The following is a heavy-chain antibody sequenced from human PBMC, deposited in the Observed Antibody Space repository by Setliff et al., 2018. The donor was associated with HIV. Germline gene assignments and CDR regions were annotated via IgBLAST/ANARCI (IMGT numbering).Heavy chain of an antibody. J-gene: IGHJ6*03. Sequence: SETLSLTCTVSGDSISSYYWSWIRQPPGKGLEWIGYIYTSWITDYNPSLKSLVTISGDTSKNQFSLKLSSVTAADTAVYYCARDRRGYYYGSGSCYMDVWGTGTTVTVSS. CDR3: ARDRRGYYYGSGSCYMDV. CDR1: GDSISSYY. D-gene: IGHD3-10*01. V-gene: IGHV4-4*08. CDR2: IYTSWIT.